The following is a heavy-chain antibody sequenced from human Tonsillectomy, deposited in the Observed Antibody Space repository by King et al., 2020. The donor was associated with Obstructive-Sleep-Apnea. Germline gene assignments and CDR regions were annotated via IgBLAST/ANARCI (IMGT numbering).Heavy chain of an antibody. CDR1: GFTFSDYY. D-gene: IGHD1-26*01. V-gene: IGHV3-11*06. Sequence: VQLVESGGGLVKPGGSLRLSCAASGFTFSDYYMSWIRQAPGKGLEWVSYITSTSSYTNYADSGKGRFTISRDNAKNSLYLQMNSLRADDTAVYYCARESSYPYWYFDLWGRGTLVTVSS. J-gene: IGHJ2*01. CDR2: ITSTSSYT. CDR3: ARESSYPYWYFDL.